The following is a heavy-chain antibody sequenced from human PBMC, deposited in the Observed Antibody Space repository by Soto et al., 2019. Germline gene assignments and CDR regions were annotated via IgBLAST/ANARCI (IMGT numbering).Heavy chain of an antibody. Sequence: SETLSLTCTVSGGSVTNSSYYWGWIRLSPGKGLEWIGSVYYRGRSYSKSSVKSRVTISVDTSKNQFSLNFNSVTASDTALYYCVSQRTTVLTQAYFDYWGPGALVTVSS. CDR3: VSQRTTVLTQAYFDY. CDR1: GGSVTNSSYY. V-gene: IGHV4-39*01. J-gene: IGHJ4*02. CDR2: VYYRGRS. D-gene: IGHD4-17*01.